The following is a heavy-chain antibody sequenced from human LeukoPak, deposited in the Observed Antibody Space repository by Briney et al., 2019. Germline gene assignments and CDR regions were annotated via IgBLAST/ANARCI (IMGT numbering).Heavy chain of an antibody. CDR1: GYTFTSYY. Sequence: GASVKVSCKASGYTFTSYYMHWVRQAPGQGLEWMGIINPSGGSTSYAQKFQGRVTMTRDTSTSTVYMELSSLRSEDTAVYYCARDNVDIVATIEGYYMDVWGKGTTVTISS. V-gene: IGHV1-46*01. D-gene: IGHD5-12*01. J-gene: IGHJ6*03. CDR3: ARDNVDIVATIEGYYMDV. CDR2: INPSGGST.